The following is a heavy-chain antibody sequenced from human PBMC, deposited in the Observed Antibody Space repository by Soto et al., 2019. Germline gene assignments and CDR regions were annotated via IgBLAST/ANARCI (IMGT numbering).Heavy chain of an antibody. CDR2: ISGSGDT. CDR1: GLTFSSYG. Sequence: EVQLLESGGGLVQPGGSLRLSCAASGLTFSSYGMTLVRQAPGKGLEWVSAISGSGDTYNVDSLKGRFTISRDNSKSTLFLQMNSLRAEDTAVYYCATYGGDSGGFEYFKYWGQGTLVTVSS. V-gene: IGHV3-23*01. CDR3: ATYGGDSGGFEYFKY. J-gene: IGHJ1*01. D-gene: IGHD2-21*02.